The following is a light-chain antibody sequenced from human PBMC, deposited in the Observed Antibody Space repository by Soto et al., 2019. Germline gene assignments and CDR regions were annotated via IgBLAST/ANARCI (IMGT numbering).Light chain of an antibody. CDR1: QSVSTY. Sequence: EIVLTQSPATLSLSPGGRATLSCRASQSVSTYLAWYQQRPGQAPRLLIHDASSRATGIPARFSGSGSGTDFTLTISSLEPEDFAVYYCQQRSDWPPTFGQGTKVEIK. V-gene: IGKV3-11*01. CDR2: DAS. J-gene: IGKJ1*01. CDR3: QQRSDWPPT.